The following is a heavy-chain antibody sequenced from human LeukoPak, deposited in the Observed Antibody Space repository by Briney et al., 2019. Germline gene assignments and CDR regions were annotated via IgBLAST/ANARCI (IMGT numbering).Heavy chain of an antibody. D-gene: IGHD3-22*01. CDR1: KFTLSSYW. Sequence: GGALRLSCAASKFTLSSYWMRGVRQAPGEGLEWVAHINQDGSQKYYVDSVKGRFTISRDNAENLLFLQMNSLRAEDTALYYCATYADSSGSYYSDYWGRGTLVTVSS. J-gene: IGHJ4*02. CDR2: INQDGSQK. CDR3: ATYADSSGSYYSDY. V-gene: IGHV3-7*01.